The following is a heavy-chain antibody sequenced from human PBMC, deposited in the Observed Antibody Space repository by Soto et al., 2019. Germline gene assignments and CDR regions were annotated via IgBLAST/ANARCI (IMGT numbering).Heavy chain of an antibody. J-gene: IGHJ3*02. CDR2: IKQDGSEK. V-gene: IGHV3-7*01. D-gene: IGHD2-21*01. CDR1: GFTFSTFW. Sequence: GGSLRLSCAASGFTFSTFWMTWVRQAPGKGLEWVANIKQDGSEKFYVDSVKGRFTISRDNAKNSLFLQMNSLTAEDTAVYFCTRDLTPRIGDVYYDALDIWGQGTMVTVSS. CDR3: TRDLTPRIGDVYYDALDI.